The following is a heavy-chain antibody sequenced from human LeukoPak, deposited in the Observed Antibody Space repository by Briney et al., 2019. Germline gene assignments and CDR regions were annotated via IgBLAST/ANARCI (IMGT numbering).Heavy chain of an antibody. Sequence: ASVKVSCKASGGTFSSYAISWVRQAPGQGLEWMGRIIPILGIANYAQKFQGRVTITADKSTSTAYMELSSLRSEDTAVYYCARVYYYDSSGLDAFDIWGQGTMVTVSS. CDR1: GGTFSSYA. D-gene: IGHD3-22*01. CDR3: ARVYYYDSSGLDAFDI. V-gene: IGHV1-69*04. J-gene: IGHJ3*02. CDR2: IIPILGIA.